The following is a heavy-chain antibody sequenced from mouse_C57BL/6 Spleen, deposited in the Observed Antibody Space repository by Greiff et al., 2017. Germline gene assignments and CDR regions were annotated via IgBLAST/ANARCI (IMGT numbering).Heavy chain of an antibody. Sequence: QVQLQQPGAELVKPGASVKVSCKASGYTFTSYWMHWVKQRPGQGLEWIGRIHPSDSDTNYNQKFKGKATLTVDKSSSTAYMQLSSLTSEDSAVYYCAKAIYYDYETWFAYWGQGTLVTVSA. CDR3: AKAIYYDYETWFAY. J-gene: IGHJ3*01. CDR2: IHPSDSDT. V-gene: IGHV1-74*01. CDR1: GYTFTSYW. D-gene: IGHD2-4*01.